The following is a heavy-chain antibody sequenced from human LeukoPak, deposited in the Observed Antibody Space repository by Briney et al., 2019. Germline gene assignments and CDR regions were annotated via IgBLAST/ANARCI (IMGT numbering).Heavy chain of an antibody. Sequence: PSETLSLTCTVSGGSINNYWWAWIRQPPGKGLQWIGYRHSSGATSYNLSLESRVTISIDTSRNQFSLKLNSVTAADTAVYYCARDSRGGGPDLDYWGQGTLVTVSS. CDR1: GGSINNYW. D-gene: IGHD3-16*01. J-gene: IGHJ4*02. CDR3: ARDSRGGGPDLDY. CDR2: RHSSGAT. V-gene: IGHV4-59*12.